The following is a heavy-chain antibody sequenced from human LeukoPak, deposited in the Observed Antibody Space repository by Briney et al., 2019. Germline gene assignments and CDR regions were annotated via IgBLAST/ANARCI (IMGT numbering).Heavy chain of an antibody. CDR2: IYPGDSDT. V-gene: IGHV5-51*01. CDR1: GFTFSFYT. D-gene: IGHD4-17*01. CDR3: ARHTYGDYDGHQYNWFDP. Sequence: PGGSLRLSCAASGFTFSFYTMSWVRQMPGKGLEWMGIIYPGDSDTRYSPSFQGQVTISADKSISTAYLQWSSLKASDTAMYYCARHTYGDYDGHQYNWFDPWGQGTLVTVSS. J-gene: IGHJ5*02.